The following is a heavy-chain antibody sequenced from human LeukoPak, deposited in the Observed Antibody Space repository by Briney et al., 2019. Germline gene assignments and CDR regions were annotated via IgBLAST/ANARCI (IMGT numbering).Heavy chain of an antibody. CDR2: ITAIDGST. CDR1: GFTFSSTT. CDR3: TKDRRGPAAGTWYFDS. Sequence: HPGGSLRLSCVASGFTFSSTTMGWVRQAPGRGLEWVSSITAIDGSTYYADSVRGRFTISRDNSKNTVYLQLNSLRAGDTAIYYCTKDRRGPAAGTWYFDSWGQGTLVTVSS. V-gene: IGHV3-23*01. J-gene: IGHJ4*02. D-gene: IGHD6-13*01.